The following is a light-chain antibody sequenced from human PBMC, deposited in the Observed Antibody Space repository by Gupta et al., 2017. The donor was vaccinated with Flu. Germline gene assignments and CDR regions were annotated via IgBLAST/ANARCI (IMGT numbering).Light chain of an antibody. CDR2: TNN. CDR1: SSNIGSNN. CDR3: AAWDDSRNGWV. Sequence: RVTIAGSGSSSNIGSNNVNWYQQLPGTAPKLLIHTNNKRPSGVPDRVSGSKSGTSASLAISGLQAEDEADYYCAAWDDSRNGWVFGGGTKLTVL. J-gene: IGLJ3*02. V-gene: IGLV1-44*01.